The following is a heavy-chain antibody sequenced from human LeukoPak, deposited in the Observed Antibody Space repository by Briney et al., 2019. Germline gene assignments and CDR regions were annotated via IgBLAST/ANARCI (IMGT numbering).Heavy chain of an antibody. CDR2: IKQDGSEK. CDR3: AREVDGGYCSGGSCYAFDI. CDR1: GFTFSSYW. V-gene: IGHV3-7*03. J-gene: IGHJ3*02. D-gene: IGHD2-15*01. Sequence: PGGSLRLSCAASGFTFSSYWMSWVRQAPGKGLEWVANIKQDGSEKYYVDSVKGRFTISRDKAKNSLYLQMNSLRAEDTAVYYCAREVDGGYCSGGSCYAFDIWGQGTMVTVSS.